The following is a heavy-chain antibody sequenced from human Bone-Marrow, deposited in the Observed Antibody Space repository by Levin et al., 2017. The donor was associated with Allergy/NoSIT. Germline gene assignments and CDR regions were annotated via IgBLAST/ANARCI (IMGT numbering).Heavy chain of an antibody. V-gene: IGHV3-7*01. CDR3: ARSENFYDSRGEEYFRH. D-gene: IGHD3-22*01. CDR1: GFTFSTYW. J-gene: IGHJ1*01. CDR2: IKKDGAEK. Sequence: GESLKISCAASGFTFSTYWMTWVRQIPGKGLEWVANIKKDGAEKSYVDSVKGRFTISRDNTKNSLFLQMNSLRAEDTAIYYCARSENFYDSRGEEYFRHWGQGTLVTVSS.